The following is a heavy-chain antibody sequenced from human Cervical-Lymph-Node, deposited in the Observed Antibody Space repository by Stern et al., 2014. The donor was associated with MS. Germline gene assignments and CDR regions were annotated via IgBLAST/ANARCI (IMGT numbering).Heavy chain of an antibody. Sequence: QVQLVQSGPELKKPGASVKVSCKASGYTFSNFGISWVRQAPGQGLEWMGWIGAFNGNTKYARKLQGRVTMTTDTSTRTAYMELTSLASDDTAVYYCARDGHYATTYFDHWGQGTLVTVSS. CDR3: ARDGHYATTYFDH. CDR2: IGAFNGNT. D-gene: IGHD2-8*01. V-gene: IGHV1-18*01. J-gene: IGHJ4*02. CDR1: GYTFSNFG.